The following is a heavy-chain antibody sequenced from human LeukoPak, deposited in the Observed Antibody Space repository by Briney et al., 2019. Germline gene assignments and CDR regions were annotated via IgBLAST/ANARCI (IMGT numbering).Heavy chain of an antibody. Sequence: ASVKVSCKASGGTFSSYAISWVRQAPGQGLEWMGWISAYNGNTNYAQKLQGRVTMTTDTSTSTAYMELRSLRSDDTAVYYCARELPNSSGWYVDYWGQGTLVTVSS. CDR1: GGTFSSYA. CDR3: ARELPNSSGWYVDY. D-gene: IGHD6-19*01. CDR2: ISAYNGNT. V-gene: IGHV1-18*01. J-gene: IGHJ4*02.